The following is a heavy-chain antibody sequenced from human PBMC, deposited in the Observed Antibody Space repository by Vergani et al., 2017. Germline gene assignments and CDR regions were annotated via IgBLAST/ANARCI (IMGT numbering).Heavy chain of an antibody. Sequence: QVQLVQSGAEVKKPGASVKVSCKASGYTFTGYYMHWVRQAPGQGLEWMGWINPNSGGTNYAQKFQGRVTMTRDTSISTAYMELSRLRSDDTAVYYCARVKTMVRGVPGRINWCDPWGQGTLVTVSS. J-gene: IGHJ5*02. CDR1: GYTFTGYY. V-gene: IGHV1-2*02. CDR2: INPNSGGT. CDR3: ARVKTMVRGVPGRINWCDP. D-gene: IGHD3-10*01.